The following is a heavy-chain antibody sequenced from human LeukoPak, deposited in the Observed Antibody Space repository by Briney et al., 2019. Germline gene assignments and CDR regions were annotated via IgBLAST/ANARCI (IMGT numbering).Heavy chain of an antibody. V-gene: IGHV4-39*07. CDR2: IYYHGST. D-gene: IGHD3-9*01. J-gene: IGHJ4*02. CDR3: ARSKDILTGYCFDY. CDR1: GGSINSRSYY. Sequence: SAETLSLTCTISGGSINSRSYYWGWLRQPPGKGREWIGRIYYHGSTYYNPARKSRATISLDTSKNQFSLKLSSVTAADTAVYYCARSKDILTGYCFDYWGQGSLVTVSS.